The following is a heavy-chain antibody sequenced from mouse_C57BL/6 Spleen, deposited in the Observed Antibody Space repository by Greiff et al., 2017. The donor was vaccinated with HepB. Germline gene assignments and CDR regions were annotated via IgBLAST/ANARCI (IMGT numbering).Heavy chain of an antibody. CDR3: TREGYYGSPFAY. J-gene: IGHJ3*01. Sequence: EVKLMESGEGLVKPGGSLKLSCAASGFTFSSYAMSWVRQTPEKRLEWVAYISSGGDYIYYADTVKGRFTISRDNARNTLYLQMSSLKSEDTAMYYCTREGYYGSPFAYWGQGTLVTVSA. V-gene: IGHV5-9-1*02. D-gene: IGHD1-1*01. CDR2: ISSGGDYI. CDR1: GFTFSSYA.